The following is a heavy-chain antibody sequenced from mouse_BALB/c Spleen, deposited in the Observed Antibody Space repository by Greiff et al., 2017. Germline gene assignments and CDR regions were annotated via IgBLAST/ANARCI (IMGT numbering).Heavy chain of an antibody. V-gene: IGHV1S137*01. J-gene: IGHJ2*01. CDR2: ISTYYGDA. Sequence: QVQLQQSGAELVRPGVSVKISCKGSGYTFTDYAMHWVKQSHAKNLEWIGVISTYYGDASYNQKFKGKATMTVDKSSSTAYMELARLTSEDSAIYYCARDYGSSYDFDYWGQGTTLTVSS. CDR3: ARDYGSSYDFDY. D-gene: IGHD1-1*01. CDR1: GYTFTDYA.